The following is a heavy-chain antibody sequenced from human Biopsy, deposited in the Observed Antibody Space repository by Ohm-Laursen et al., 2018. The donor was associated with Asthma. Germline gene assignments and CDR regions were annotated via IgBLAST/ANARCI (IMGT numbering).Heavy chain of an antibody. Sequence: GSFRLSCAASGFTFSSYSMNWVRQAPGKGLEWVSSISSSSSYIYYADSVKGRFTISRDNAKNSLYLQMNSLRAEDTAVYYCARDGTDMNEAMPKDYWGQGTLVTVSS. CDR1: GFTFSSYS. CDR3: ARDGTDMNEAMPKDY. J-gene: IGHJ4*02. CDR2: ISSSSSYI. D-gene: IGHD2-2*01. V-gene: IGHV3-21*01.